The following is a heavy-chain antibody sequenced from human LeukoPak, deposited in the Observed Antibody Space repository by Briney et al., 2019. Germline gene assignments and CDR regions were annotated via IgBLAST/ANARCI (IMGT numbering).Heavy chain of an antibody. CDR3: VTEVSGSFPT. J-gene: IGHJ4*02. D-gene: IGHD1-26*01. V-gene: IGHV3-21*03. Sequence: GGSLRLSCAASGFTFSSYSMNWVRQAPGKGLEWVSSISSSSSYIYYADSVKGRFTISRDNAKNSLYLQMNSLKSEDTAVYYCVTEVSGSFPTWGQGTLVTVSS. CDR1: GFTFSSYS. CDR2: ISSSSSYI.